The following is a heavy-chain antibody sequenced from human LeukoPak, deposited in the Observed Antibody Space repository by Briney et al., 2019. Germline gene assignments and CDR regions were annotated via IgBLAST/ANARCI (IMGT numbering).Heavy chain of an antibody. CDR3: VGDGRDGYNRYFHH. CDR1: GFTFSMSA. Sequence: GGSLRLSCSASGFTFSMSAMHWVRQAPGKGLQYVTVISGNGVSTSYADSVKGRFTISRDNSKNTVYLQMSSLRAEDTAVYYCVGDGRDGYNRYFHHWGQGTLVTVSS. V-gene: IGHV3-64D*06. D-gene: IGHD5-24*01. CDR2: ISGNGVST. J-gene: IGHJ1*01.